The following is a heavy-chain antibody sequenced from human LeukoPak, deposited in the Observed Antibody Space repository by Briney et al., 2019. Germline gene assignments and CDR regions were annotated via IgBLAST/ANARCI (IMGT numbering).Heavy chain of an antibody. D-gene: IGHD5-24*01. CDR1: GYTFTSYG. V-gene: IGHV1-46*01. J-gene: IGHJ3*02. CDR2: INPGGDNT. Sequence: ASVKVSCKASGYTFTSYGISWVRQAPGQGLEWMGLINPGGDNTNYAQNFQGRVTVTRDTSASTVYMELSSLRSEDTAIYYCARIRDGYNDAYDIWGQGTVVTVPS. CDR3: ARIRDGYNDAYDI.